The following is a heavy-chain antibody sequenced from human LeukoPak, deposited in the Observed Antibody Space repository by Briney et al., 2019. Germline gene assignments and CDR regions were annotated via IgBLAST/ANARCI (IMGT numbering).Heavy chain of an antibody. CDR3: ARDRLSADFHFDD. V-gene: IGHV3-30-3*01. J-gene: IGHJ4*02. CDR2: ISYDGSNK. CDR1: GFTFSSYA. D-gene: IGHD2/OR15-2a*01. Sequence: GRSLRLSCAASGFTFSSYAMHWVRQAPGKGLEWVAVISYDGSNKYYADSVKGRFTISRDNSKNTLYLQMNSLRAEDTAVYYCARDRLSADFHFDDWGQGTLVTVSS.